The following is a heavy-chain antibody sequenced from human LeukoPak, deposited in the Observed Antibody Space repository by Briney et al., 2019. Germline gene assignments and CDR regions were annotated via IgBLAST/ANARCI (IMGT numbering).Heavy chain of an antibody. CDR3: ARDLGSGSYLDY. J-gene: IGHJ4*02. CDR2: ISSSSSYI. V-gene: IGHV3-21*01. D-gene: IGHD1-26*01. Sequence: GGSLRLSCAASGFTFSGYYMSWVRQAPGKGLEWVSSISSSSSYIYYADSVKGRFTISRGNAKNSLYLQMNSLRAEDTAVYYCARDLGSGSYLDYWGQGTLVTVSS. CDR1: GFTFSGYY.